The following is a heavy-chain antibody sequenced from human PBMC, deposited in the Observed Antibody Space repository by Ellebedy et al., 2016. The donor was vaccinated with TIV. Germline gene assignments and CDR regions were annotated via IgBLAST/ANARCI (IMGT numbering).Heavy chain of an antibody. CDR1: GGSISSDASY. CDR2: IYYSGST. Sequence: MPSETLSPTCTVSGGSISSDASYWSWIRQPPGKGLEWIGYIYYSGSTYYNPSLKSRVTISVDTSKNQFSLKLSSVTAADTAVYYCARGDSSSSRVYYWGQGTLVTVSS. D-gene: IGHD6-6*01. CDR3: ARGDSSSSRVYY. V-gene: IGHV4-30-4*01. J-gene: IGHJ4*02.